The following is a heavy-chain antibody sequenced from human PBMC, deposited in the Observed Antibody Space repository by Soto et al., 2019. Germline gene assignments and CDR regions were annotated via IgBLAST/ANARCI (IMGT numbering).Heavy chain of an antibody. J-gene: IGHJ5*02. D-gene: IGHD3-22*01. CDR1: GGSISSSSYY. CDR2: IYYSGST. CDR3: ARVVRSPYYDIMVNWFDP. Sequence: SETLSPTCTVSGGSISSSSYYWGWIRQPPGKGLEWIGSIYYSGSTYYNPSPKSRVTISVDTSKNQFSLKLSSVTAADTAVYYCARVVRSPYYDIMVNWFDPWGQGTLGTVSP. V-gene: IGHV4-39*01.